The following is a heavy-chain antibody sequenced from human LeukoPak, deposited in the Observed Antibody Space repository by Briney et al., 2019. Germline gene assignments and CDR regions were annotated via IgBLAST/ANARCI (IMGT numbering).Heavy chain of an antibody. CDR3: AKDSYFVLRYRRGPDY. J-gene: IGHJ4*02. D-gene: IGHD3-9*01. Sequence: GGSLRLSCAASGFTFSDAWMTWVRQAPGKGLEWVSAISGSGGSTYYADSVKGRFTISRDNSKNTLYLQMNSLRAEDTAVYYCAKDSYFVLRYRRGPDYWGQGTLVTVSS. CDR2: ISGSGGST. CDR1: GFTFSDAW. V-gene: IGHV3-23*01.